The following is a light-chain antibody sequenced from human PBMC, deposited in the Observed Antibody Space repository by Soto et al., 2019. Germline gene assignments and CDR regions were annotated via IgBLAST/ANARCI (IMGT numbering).Light chain of an antibody. CDR3: QQYGRSLWT. CDR1: QSVSSSY. J-gene: IGKJ1*01. V-gene: IGKV3-20*01. Sequence: EIVLTQSPGTLSLSPGERATLSSRASQSVSSSYLAWYQQKPGQAPRLLIYGASSRATGIPDRFSGSGSGTDFTLTISRLEPEDFAVYYCQQYGRSLWTFGQGTKVEIK. CDR2: GAS.